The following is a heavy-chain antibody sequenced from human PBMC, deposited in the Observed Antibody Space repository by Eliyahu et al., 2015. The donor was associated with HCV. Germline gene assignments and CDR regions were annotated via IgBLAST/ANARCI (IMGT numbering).Heavy chain of an antibody. D-gene: IGHD2-21*02. V-gene: IGHV4-4*07. J-gene: IGHJ3*02. CDR1: GGSISSXY. CDR2: IYTSGST. Sequence: QVQLQESGPGLVKPSETLSLTCXVXGGSISSXYWSWXRQPAGKGLEWIGRIYTSGSTNYNPSLKSRVTMSVDTSKNQFSLTLSSVTAADTAVYYCARAFSFVVVTTSQDTFDIWGQGTMVTVSS. CDR3: ARAFSFVVVTTSQDTFDI.